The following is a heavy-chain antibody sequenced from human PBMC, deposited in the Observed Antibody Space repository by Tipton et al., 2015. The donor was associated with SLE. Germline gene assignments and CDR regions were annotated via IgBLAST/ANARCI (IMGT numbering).Heavy chain of an antibody. J-gene: IGHJ6*02. CDR3: AKDTLEAARSSYYYGMDV. CDR1: GFTFSSDW. V-gene: IGHV3-74*01. D-gene: IGHD6-6*01. Sequence: GSLRLSCAASGFTFSSDWIHWVRQAPGKGLVWVSLINNDGTRTSYADSVKGRFTISRDNAKNMLYLQMNSLRADDTAVYYCAKDTLEAARSSYYYGMDVWGQGTTVTVS. CDR2: INNDGTRT.